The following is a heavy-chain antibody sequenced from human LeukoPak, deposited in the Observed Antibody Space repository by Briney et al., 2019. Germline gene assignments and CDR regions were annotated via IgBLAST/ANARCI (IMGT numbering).Heavy chain of an antibody. V-gene: IGHV1-69*13. CDR2: IIPIFGTA. J-gene: IGHJ4*02. CDR1: GGTFSSYA. CDR3: AGAARGFYDSSGYSFDY. D-gene: IGHD3-22*01. Sequence: SVKVSCKASGGTFSSYAISWVRQAPGQGLEWMGGIIPIFGTANYAQKFQGRVTITADESTSTAYMELSSLRSEDTAVYYCAGAARGFYDSSGYSFDYWGQGTLVTVSS.